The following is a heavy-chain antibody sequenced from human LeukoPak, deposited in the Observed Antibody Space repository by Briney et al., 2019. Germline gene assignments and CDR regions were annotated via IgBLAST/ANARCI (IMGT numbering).Heavy chain of an antibody. J-gene: IGHJ5*02. Sequence: ASVKVSCTASGYTFTDYYIHWVRQAPGQGLEWMGRINPNSGDTNYAQKFQGRVTMTRDTSISTAYMGLSKLRSDDTAVYYCARLVRTAYCGGDCFPWGQGTLVTVSS. D-gene: IGHD2-21*02. V-gene: IGHV1-2*06. CDR1: GYTFTDYY. CDR3: ARLVRTAYCGGDCFP. CDR2: INPNSGDT.